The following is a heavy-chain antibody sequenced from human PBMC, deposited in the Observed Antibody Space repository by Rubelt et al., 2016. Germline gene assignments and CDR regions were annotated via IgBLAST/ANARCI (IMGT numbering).Heavy chain of an antibody. V-gene: IGHV4-39*01. CDR2: IYTSGST. Sequence: EWIGRIYTSGSTYYNPSLKSRVTISVDTSKNQFSLKLSSVTAADTAVYYCARLAMGTGDYWGQGTLVTVSS. D-gene: IGHD5-18*01. J-gene: IGHJ4*02. CDR3: ARLAMGTGDY.